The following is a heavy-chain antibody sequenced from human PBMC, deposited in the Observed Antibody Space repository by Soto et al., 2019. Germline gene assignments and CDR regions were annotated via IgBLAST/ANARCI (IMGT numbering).Heavy chain of an antibody. CDR1: GFTVSSNY. Sequence: EVQLVESGGGLVQPGGSLRLSCAASGFTVSSNYMSWVRQAPGKGLEWVSVIYSGGSTYYADSVKGRFTISRDNSKNTQYLQMISRRTEEEAVYYCARDGSPTGMDVWGQGTTVTVSS. CDR3: ARDGSPTGMDV. V-gene: IGHV3-66*01. J-gene: IGHJ6*02. D-gene: IGHD1-26*01. CDR2: IYSGGST.